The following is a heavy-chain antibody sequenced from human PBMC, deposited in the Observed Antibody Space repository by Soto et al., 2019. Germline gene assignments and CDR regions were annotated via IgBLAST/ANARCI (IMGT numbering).Heavy chain of an antibody. V-gene: IGHV3-23*01. CDR2: ISGSGGST. CDR1: GFTFSSYA. J-gene: IGHJ4*02. Sequence: GGSLRLSCAASGFTFSSYAMSWVRQAPGKGLEWVSAISGSGGSTYYADSVKGRFTISRDNSKNTLYLQMNSLRAEDTAVYYCAKETIGYYDSSGYCDYWGQGTLVTVSS. D-gene: IGHD3-22*01. CDR3: AKETIGYYDSSGYCDY.